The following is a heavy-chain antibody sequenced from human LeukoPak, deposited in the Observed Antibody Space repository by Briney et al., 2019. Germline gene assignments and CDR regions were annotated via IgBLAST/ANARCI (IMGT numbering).Heavy chain of an antibody. CDR2: INHSGST. Sequence: NSSETLSLTCAVYGGSFSGYYWSWIRQPPGKGLEWIGEINHSGSTNYNPSLKSRVTISVDTSKNHFSLKLSSVTAADTAVYYCARGPSKQWLAHAYFDYWGQGTLVTVSS. D-gene: IGHD6-19*01. V-gene: IGHV4-34*01. CDR1: GGSFSGYY. J-gene: IGHJ4*02. CDR3: ARGPSKQWLAHAYFDY.